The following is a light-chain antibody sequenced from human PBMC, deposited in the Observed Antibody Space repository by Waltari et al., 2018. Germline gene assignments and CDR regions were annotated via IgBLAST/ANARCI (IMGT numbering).Light chain of an antibody. CDR2: AVT. CDR3: SSYTSSSTYV. Sequence: QSALTQPASVSGSPGQSITISCTGTSSHVGAYDFVSWYQQHPGKAPKLLIYAVTSRPSGISDHFSGSTSGNTASLTISGLQTEDEADYYCSSYTSSSTYVFGTGTKVTVL. V-gene: IGLV2-14*03. J-gene: IGLJ1*01. CDR1: SSHVGAYDF.